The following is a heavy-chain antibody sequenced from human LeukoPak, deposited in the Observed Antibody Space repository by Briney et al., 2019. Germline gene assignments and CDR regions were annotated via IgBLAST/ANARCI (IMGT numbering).Heavy chain of an antibody. Sequence: PSETLSLTCAVYGGSFSGYYWSWIRQPPGKGLEWIGEINHSGSTNYNPSLKSRVTISVDTSKNQFSLKLSSVTAADTAVYYCARVPIFGVVIAYYYYGMDVWGQGTTVTVSS. D-gene: IGHD3-3*01. J-gene: IGHJ6*02. V-gene: IGHV4-34*01. CDR2: INHSGST. CDR3: ARVPIFGVVIAYYYYGMDV. CDR1: GGSFSGYY.